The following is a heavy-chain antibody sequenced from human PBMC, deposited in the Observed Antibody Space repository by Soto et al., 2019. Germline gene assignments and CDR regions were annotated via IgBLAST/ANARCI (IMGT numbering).Heavy chain of an antibody. J-gene: IGHJ3*02. CDR3: ATALYYDFWSGYYMCAFDI. CDR1: GYTLTELS. D-gene: IGHD3-3*01. CDR2: FDPEDGET. Sequence: ASVKVSCKVSGYTLTELSMHWVRQAPGKGLDWMGGFDPEDGETIYAQKFQGRVTMTEDTSTDTAYMELSSLRSEDTAVYYCATALYYDFWSGYYMCAFDIWGQGTMVTVSS. V-gene: IGHV1-24*01.